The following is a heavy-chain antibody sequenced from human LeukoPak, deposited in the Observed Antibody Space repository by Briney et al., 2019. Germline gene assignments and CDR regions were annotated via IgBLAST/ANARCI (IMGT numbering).Heavy chain of an antibody. Sequence: ASVKVSCKASGYTLTSYYMHWVRQAPGQGLEWMGIINPSGGSTSYAQKFQGRVTMTRDTSTSTVYMELSSLRSEDTAVYYCAGGPHATYYPGGYYGSGSYYFDYWGQGTLVTVSS. V-gene: IGHV1-46*01. D-gene: IGHD3-10*01. CDR3: AGGPHATYYPGGYYGSGSYYFDY. CDR2: INPSGGST. CDR1: GYTLTSYY. J-gene: IGHJ4*02.